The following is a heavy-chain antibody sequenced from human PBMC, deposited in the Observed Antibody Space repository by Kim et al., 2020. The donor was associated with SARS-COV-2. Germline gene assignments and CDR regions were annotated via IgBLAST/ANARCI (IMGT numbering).Heavy chain of an antibody. CDR1: GFTFSSYG. J-gene: IGHJ4*02. Sequence: GGSLRLSCAASGFTFSSYGMHWVRQAPGKGLEWVAVIWYDGSNKYYADSVKGRFTISRDNSKNTLYLQMNSLRAEDTAVYYCARDLYCSGGSCLFDYWGQGTLVTVSS. V-gene: IGHV3-33*01. CDR2: IWYDGSNK. CDR3: ARDLYCSGGSCLFDY. D-gene: IGHD2-15*01.